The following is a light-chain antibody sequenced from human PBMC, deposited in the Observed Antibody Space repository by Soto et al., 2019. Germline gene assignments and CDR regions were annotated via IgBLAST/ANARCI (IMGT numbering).Light chain of an antibody. J-gene: IGLJ3*02. Sequence: QSALTQPASVSGSPGQSITISCTGTSSDVGGYNHVSWYQQHPGKAPKLMIYDVSNRPSGVSNRFSGSKSGNTASLTISGLQAEDEADYYCSSYTRRSTVVFGGGTKLTVL. CDR2: DVS. CDR3: SSYTRRSTVV. CDR1: SSDVGGYNH. V-gene: IGLV2-14*03.